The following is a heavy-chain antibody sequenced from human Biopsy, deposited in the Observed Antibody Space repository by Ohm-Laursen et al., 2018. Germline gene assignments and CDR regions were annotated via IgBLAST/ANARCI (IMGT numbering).Heavy chain of an antibody. CDR3: ARDGAGSYHDY. Sequence: GSLRLSCSASGFTFGDYYMSWIRQAPGKGLEWLSYISGSGVTKMYADSVKGRFTVSRDNAKNSLYLEMNNLTVEDTAVYYCARDGAGSYHDYWGQGTLVTVSS. V-gene: IGHV3-11*01. D-gene: IGHD3-10*01. CDR1: GFTFGDYY. J-gene: IGHJ4*02. CDR2: ISGSGVTK.